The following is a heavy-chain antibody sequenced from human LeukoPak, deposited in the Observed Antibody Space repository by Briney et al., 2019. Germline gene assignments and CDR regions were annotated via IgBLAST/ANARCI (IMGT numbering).Heavy chain of an antibody. CDR2: ISSSGSTI. CDR3: ARDASYYGSGSYLNGFDY. V-gene: IGHV3-11*01. Sequence: PGGSLRLSCAASGFTFSGYYMSWIRQAPGKGLEWVSYISSSGSTIYYADSVKGRFTISRDNAENSLYLQMNSLRAEDTAVYYCARDASYYGSGSYLNGFDYWGQGTLVTVSS. D-gene: IGHD3-10*01. CDR1: GFTFSGYY. J-gene: IGHJ4*02.